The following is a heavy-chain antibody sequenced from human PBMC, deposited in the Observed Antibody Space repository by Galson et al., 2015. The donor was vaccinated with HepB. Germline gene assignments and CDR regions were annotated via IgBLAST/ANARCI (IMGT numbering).Heavy chain of an antibody. CDR3: ARANRYYYDSSGYYLYLDY. J-gene: IGHJ4*02. D-gene: IGHD3-22*01. Sequence: SLRLSCAASGFTFSSYEMNWVRQAPGKGLEWVSYISSSGSNIYYADPVKGRFTISRDNAISRDNAKNSLYLQMNSLRVEDTAVYYCARANRYYYDSSGYYLYLDYWGQGTLVTVSS. CDR1: GFTFSSYE. V-gene: IGHV3-48*03. CDR2: ISSSGSNI.